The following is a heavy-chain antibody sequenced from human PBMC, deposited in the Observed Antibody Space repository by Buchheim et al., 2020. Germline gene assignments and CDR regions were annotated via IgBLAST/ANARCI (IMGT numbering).Heavy chain of an antibody. D-gene: IGHD3-22*01. J-gene: IGHJ4*02. V-gene: IGHV4-61*01. CDR2: VYYNGGT. Sequence: QVQLQESGPGLVKPSETLSLTCTVSGGSVSSGSHYWSWVRQPPGKGLEWIGYVYYNGGTNYNPSLKSRVTLSIDPAKEQSSLRLSSVSAADTAAYYCARVARSSGIDYWGQGTL. CDR3: ARVARSSGIDY. CDR1: GGSVSSGSHY.